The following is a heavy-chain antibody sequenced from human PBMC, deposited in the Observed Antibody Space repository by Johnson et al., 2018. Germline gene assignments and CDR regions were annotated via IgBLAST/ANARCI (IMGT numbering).Heavy chain of an antibody. CDR3: ARGSDYIPMQGHYYYHMDV. V-gene: IGHV3-7*01. D-gene: IGHD4-11*01. J-gene: IGHJ6*03. Sequence: EVRLVESGGSLVQHRGSLRLSCAASGFTFSGYWMNWVRQAPGKGLEWVANINENGNKRNYVDSVRGRDSISRDNAKNSLYRQMDSLTAEDTAIYYCARGSDYIPMQGHYYYHMDVWGKGTTVTVSS. CDR1: GFTFSGYW. CDR2: INENGNKR.